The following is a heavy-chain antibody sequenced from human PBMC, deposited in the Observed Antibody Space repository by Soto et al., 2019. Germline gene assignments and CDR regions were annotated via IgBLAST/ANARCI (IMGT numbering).Heavy chain of an antibody. CDR1: GGSISSYY. D-gene: IGHD6-19*01. Sequence: SETLSLTCTVSGGSISSYYWSWIRQPPGKGLEWIGYIYYSGSTNYNPSLKSRVTISVNTSKNQFSLKLTSVTAADTAMYYCARVSSGWWDFDYWGQGTLVTVSS. V-gene: IGHV4-59*01. J-gene: IGHJ4*02. CDR2: IYYSGST. CDR3: ARVSSGWWDFDY.